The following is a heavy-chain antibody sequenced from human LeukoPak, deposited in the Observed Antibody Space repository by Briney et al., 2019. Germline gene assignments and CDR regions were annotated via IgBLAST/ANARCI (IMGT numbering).Heavy chain of an antibody. CDR3: AKDGDWNGDYYFDY. D-gene: IGHD1-1*01. CDR1: GFTFDDYA. CDR2: ISWNSGSI. V-gene: IGHV3-9*01. Sequence: GGSLRLSCAASGFTFDDYAMHWVRQAPGKGPEWVSGISWNSGSIGYADSVKGRFTISRDNAKNSLYLQMNSLRAEDTALYYCAKDGDWNGDYYFDYWGQGTLVTVSS. J-gene: IGHJ4*02.